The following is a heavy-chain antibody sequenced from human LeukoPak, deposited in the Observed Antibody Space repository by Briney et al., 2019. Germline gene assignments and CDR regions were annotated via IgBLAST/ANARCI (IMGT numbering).Heavy chain of an antibody. CDR2: ISDSGAST. Sequence: GGSLRLSREASGFTFSSYDMSWVRQAPGKGLEWVSGISDSGASTFYADSVKGRFIISRDNSKSTLFLQMNSLRPEDTALYYCAKHSWSHFFDYWGQGTLVTVSS. CDR3: AKHSWSHFFDY. V-gene: IGHV3-23*01. CDR1: GFTFSSYD. D-gene: IGHD1-26*01. J-gene: IGHJ4*02.